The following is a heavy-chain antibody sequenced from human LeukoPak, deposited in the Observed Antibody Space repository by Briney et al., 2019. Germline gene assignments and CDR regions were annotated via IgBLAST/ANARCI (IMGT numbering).Heavy chain of an antibody. V-gene: IGHV3-21*01. CDR3: ARGDIVVVPAAERDFDY. D-gene: IGHD2-2*01. CDR2: ISSSSSYI. J-gene: IGHJ4*02. Sequence: GGSLRLSCAASGFTFSSYSMNWVRQAPGKGLEWVSSISSSSSYIYYADSVKGRFTISRDNAKNSLYLQMNSLRAEDTAVYYCARGDIVVVPAAERDFDYWGQGTLVTVSS. CDR1: GFTFSSYS.